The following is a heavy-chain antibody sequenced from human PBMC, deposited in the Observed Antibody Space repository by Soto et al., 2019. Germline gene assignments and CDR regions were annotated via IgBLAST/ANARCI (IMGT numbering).Heavy chain of an antibody. J-gene: IGHJ4*02. Sequence: PVGSLRLSCAASGITFSGHWMTWVRQAPVKGLEWVANIKPDGSEKYYVDSVKGRFTISRDNAKDSVYLQMNSLRPEDTAVYFCASRPSDTFYYAVSDYWGQGTLVTVYS. CDR3: ASRPSDTFYYAVSDY. V-gene: IGHV3-7*03. CDR2: IKPDGSEK. CDR1: GITFSGHW. D-gene: IGHD3-3*01.